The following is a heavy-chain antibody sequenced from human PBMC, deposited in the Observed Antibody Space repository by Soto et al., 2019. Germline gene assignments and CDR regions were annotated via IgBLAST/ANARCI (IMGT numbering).Heavy chain of an antibody. J-gene: IGHJ4*02. Sequence: SETLSLTCTVSGGSISSYYWSWIRQPPGKGLEWIGYIYYSGSTNYNPSLKSRVTISVDTSKNQFSLKLSSVTAADTAVYYCARHGGLLWFGELFLTSAYYFDYWGQGTLVTVPQ. CDR3: ARHGGLLWFGELFLTSAYYFDY. V-gene: IGHV4-59*08. CDR2: IYYSGST. D-gene: IGHD3-10*01. CDR1: GGSISSYY.